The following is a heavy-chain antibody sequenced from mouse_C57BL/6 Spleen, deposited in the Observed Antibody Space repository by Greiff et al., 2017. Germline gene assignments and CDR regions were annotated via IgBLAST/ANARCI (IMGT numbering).Heavy chain of an antibody. J-gene: IGHJ4*01. V-gene: IGHV1-64*01. CDR3: ARRLGGYYEGVYAMEY. CDR2: IHPNSGST. D-gene: IGHD2-3*01. Sequence: HVQLQKPVAELVKPWASVKLFCKASGYTFTSYWMHWVKQRPGQGLEWIGMIHPNSGSTNYNEKFKIKSTLTVDKSSSTAYMQLSSLTSEDSAVYYCARRLGGYYEGVYAMEYWGQGTSDTVSS. CDR1: GYTFTSYW.